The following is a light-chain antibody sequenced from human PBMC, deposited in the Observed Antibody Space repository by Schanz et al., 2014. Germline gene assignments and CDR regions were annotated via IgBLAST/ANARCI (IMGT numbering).Light chain of an antibody. J-gene: IGKJ4*01. V-gene: IGKV3-15*01. CDR3: HQYDIAPLT. CDR2: AAS. CDR1: QSVASN. Sequence: EIVMTQSPATLSVSPGERATLSCRASQSVASNLAWYQQKPGQAPRLLIYAASTSATGIPARFSGSGSGTDFTLTISSLEPEDFATYYCHQYDIAPLTFGGGTKVEIK.